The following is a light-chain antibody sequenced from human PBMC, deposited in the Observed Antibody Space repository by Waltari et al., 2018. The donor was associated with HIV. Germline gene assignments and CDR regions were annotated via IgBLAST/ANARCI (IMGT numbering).Light chain of an antibody. CDR2: DNT. J-gene: IGLJ2*01. CDR3: QSYDSSLKVI. V-gene: IGLV1-40*01. Sequence: QSVLTQPPSVPGAPGQRVTISCTGTSSNIGAGDDVHWYQQFPGSVPRLLIYDNTNRPSGVPDRFSGSKSGTSASLAISGLQAEDEADYYCQSYDSSLKVIFGGGTKVTVL. CDR1: SSNIGAGDD.